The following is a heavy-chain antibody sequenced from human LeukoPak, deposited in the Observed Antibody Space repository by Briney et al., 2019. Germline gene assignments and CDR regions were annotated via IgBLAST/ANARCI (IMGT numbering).Heavy chain of an antibody. CDR3: AREWMGYSSSRRDYYYYMDV. D-gene: IGHD6-13*01. V-gene: IGHV3-48*03. CDR1: GFTFSSYE. J-gene: IGHJ6*03. Sequence: GGSLRLSCAASGFTFSSYEMNWVRQAPGKGLEWVSYTSSSGSTIYYADSVKGRFTISRDNAKNSLYLQMNSLRAEDTALYYCAREWMGYSSSRRDYYYYMDVWGKGTTVTVSS. CDR2: TSSSGSTI.